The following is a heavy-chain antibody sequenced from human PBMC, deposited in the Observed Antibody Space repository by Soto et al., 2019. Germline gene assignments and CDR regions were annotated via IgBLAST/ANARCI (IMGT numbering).Heavy chain of an antibody. CDR2: IYPGDSDT. Sequence: GESLKISCKGSGYSFTSYWIGWVRQMPGKGLEWMGIIYPGDSDTRYSPSFQGQVTISADKSISTAYLQWSSLKASDTAMYYCATTTTVTSPYYYYYGMDVWGQGTTVTVSS. J-gene: IGHJ6*02. CDR3: ATTTTVTSPYYYYYGMDV. D-gene: IGHD4-17*01. V-gene: IGHV5-51*01. CDR1: GYSFTSYW.